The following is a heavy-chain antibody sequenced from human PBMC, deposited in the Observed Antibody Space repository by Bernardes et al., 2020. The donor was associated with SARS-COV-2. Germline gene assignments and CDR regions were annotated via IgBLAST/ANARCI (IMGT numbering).Heavy chain of an antibody. CDR3: ASETVTIRYYYYYGMDV. J-gene: IGHJ6*02. Sequence: SETLSLTCTVSGGSISSSSYYWGWIRQPPGKGLEWIGSIYYSGSTYYNPSLKSRVTISVDTSKNQFSLKLSSVTAADTAVYYCASETVTIRYYYYYGMDVWGQGTTVTVSS. CDR2: IYYSGST. CDR1: GGSISSSSYY. V-gene: IGHV4-39*01. D-gene: IGHD4-17*01.